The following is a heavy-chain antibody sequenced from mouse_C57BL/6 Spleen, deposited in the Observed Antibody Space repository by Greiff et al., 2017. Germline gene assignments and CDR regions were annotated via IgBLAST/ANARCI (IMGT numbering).Heavy chain of an antibody. J-gene: IGHJ2*01. CDR1: GYTFTDYY. V-gene: IGHV1-26*01. Sequence: VQLQQSGPELVKPGASVKISCKASGYTFTDYYMNWVKQSHGKSLEWIGDINPNNGGTSYNQKFKGKATLTVDKSSSTAYMELRSLTSEDSAVYYCARRRLLPDYWGQGTTLTVSS. D-gene: IGHD2-3*01. CDR2: INPNNGGT. CDR3: ARRRLLPDY.